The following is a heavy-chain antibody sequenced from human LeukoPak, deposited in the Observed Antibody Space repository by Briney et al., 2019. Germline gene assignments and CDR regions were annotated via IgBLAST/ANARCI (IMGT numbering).Heavy chain of an antibody. Sequence: GGSLGLSCAASGFTFSSYSMNWVRQAPGKGLEWVSSISSSSSYIYYADSVKGRFTISRDNAKNSLYLQVNSLRAEDTAVYYCARDLAAGTVDYFDYWGQGTLVTVSS. CDR3: ARDLAAGTVDYFDY. D-gene: IGHD6-13*01. J-gene: IGHJ4*02. CDR1: GFTFSSYS. CDR2: ISSSSSYI. V-gene: IGHV3-21*01.